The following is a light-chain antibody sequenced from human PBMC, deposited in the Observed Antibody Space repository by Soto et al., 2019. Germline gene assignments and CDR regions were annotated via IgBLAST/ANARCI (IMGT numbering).Light chain of an antibody. CDR1: TSNIGSNT. CDR3: SAWDHSLNGHVV. V-gene: IGLV1-44*01. CDR2: SND. Sequence: QSVLIQPPSASGTPGQRVTISCSGRTSNIGSNTVNWYQHLPGTAPKLLIYSNDHRPSGVPDRFSGSKSGTSASLAISGLQSEDEADYYCSAWDHSLNGHVVFGGGTKVTVL. J-gene: IGLJ2*01.